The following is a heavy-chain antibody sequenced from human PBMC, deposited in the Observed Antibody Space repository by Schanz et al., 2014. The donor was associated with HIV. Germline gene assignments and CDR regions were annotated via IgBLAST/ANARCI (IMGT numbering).Heavy chain of an antibody. Sequence: QVQLQQWGAGLLKPSETLSLTCAVYVGSFTDYYWTWIRQPPGKGLEWIGEINHSGRTNYSPSLKSRVAILVEPSKKQFSLNLPSVTAADTAVYFCARVRSGSTAGYFDLWGRGTRVTVSS. CDR2: INHSGRT. CDR3: ARVRSGSTAGYFDL. V-gene: IGHV4-34*02. J-gene: IGHJ2*01. CDR1: VGSFTDYY. D-gene: IGHD1-26*01.